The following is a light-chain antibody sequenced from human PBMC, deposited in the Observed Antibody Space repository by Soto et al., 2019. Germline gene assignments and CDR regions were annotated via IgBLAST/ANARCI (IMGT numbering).Light chain of an antibody. V-gene: IGLV1-40*01. J-gene: IGLJ1*01. CDR3: QAYDSSLSGFYV. CDR1: SSSIGAGYD. CDR2: GNT. Sequence: QSVLTQPPSVSGAPGQRVTISCTVSSSSIGAGYDVHWYQHLPGTAPKLLIYGNTNRPSGVPDRFSGSKSGTSASLAITGLQAEDEADYYCQAYDSSLSGFYVFGTGTKVTVL.